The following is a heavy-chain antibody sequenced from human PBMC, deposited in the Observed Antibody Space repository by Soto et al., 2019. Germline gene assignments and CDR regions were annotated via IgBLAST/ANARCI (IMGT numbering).Heavy chain of an antibody. D-gene: IGHD5-18*01. CDR3: ARERGAGPYSYDDPLYNGMAV. Sequence: QVQLVQSGAEVKKPGSSVKVSCKASGGTFSSFVFSWVRQAPGQGLEWMGGIIPIFGTANYAQKFLGRVSITADEATRAADMELSSLRSEDTAVYFWARERGAGPYSYDDPLYNGMAVWGQGTRVTVSS. CDR1: GGTFSSFV. V-gene: IGHV1-69*01. CDR2: IIPIFGTA. J-gene: IGHJ6*02.